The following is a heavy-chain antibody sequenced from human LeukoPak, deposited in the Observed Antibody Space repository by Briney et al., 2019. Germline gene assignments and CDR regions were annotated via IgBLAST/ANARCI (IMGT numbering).Heavy chain of an antibody. D-gene: IGHD5-18*01. V-gene: IGHV1-3*01. Sequence: ASVTVPCTASGYTFTSYAMHWVRQAPGQRLEWMGWINAGNGNTKYSQKFQGRVTITRDTSARTAYMELSSLRSEDTAVYYCARTTAMVTIFDYWGQGTLVTVSS. CDR2: INAGNGNT. CDR3: ARTTAMVTIFDY. CDR1: GYTFTSYA. J-gene: IGHJ4*02.